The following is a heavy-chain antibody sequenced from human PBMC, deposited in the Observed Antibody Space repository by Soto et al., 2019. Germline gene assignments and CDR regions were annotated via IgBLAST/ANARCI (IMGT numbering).Heavy chain of an antibody. D-gene: IGHD2-15*01. CDR2: IWYDGINK. Sequence: QVQLVESGGGVVQPGRSLRLSSAASGFTFSNNGMHWVRQAPGKGLEWVAVIWYDGINKYYADSVKGRFIISRDNSKNTVYLQMNSLRAEDTAVYYCARDRVQMVDGLDVWGQGTTVTVSS. CDR1: GFTFSNNG. V-gene: IGHV3-33*01. J-gene: IGHJ6*02. CDR3: ARDRVQMVDGLDV.